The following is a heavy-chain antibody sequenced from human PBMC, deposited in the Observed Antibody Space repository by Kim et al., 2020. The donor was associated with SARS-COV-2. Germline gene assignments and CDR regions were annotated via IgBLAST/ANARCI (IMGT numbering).Heavy chain of an antibody. D-gene: IGHD6-6*01. Sequence: YADSGKGRFTISRDNSKNTLYLQMNSLRAEDTAVYYCASSSGGAYYYGMDVWGQGTTVTVSS. CDR3: ASSSGGAYYYGMDV. V-gene: IGHV3-30*01. J-gene: IGHJ6*02.